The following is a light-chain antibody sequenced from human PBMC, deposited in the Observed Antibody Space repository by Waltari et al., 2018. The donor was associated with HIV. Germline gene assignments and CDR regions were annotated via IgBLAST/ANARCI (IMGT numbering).Light chain of an antibody. CDR3: AAWDDRLSGRL. J-gene: IGLJ2*01. CDR2: RNN. Sequence: QSVLAQPRSVSGTPGQRVNISCSGSSSNVRNNYVYWYQQVPGVAPKLLIYRNNQRPSGVPDRFSVSKSGTSASLAISGLRTEDEAEYYCAAWDDRLSGRLFGGGTKVTVL. V-gene: IGLV1-47*01. CDR1: SSNVRNNY.